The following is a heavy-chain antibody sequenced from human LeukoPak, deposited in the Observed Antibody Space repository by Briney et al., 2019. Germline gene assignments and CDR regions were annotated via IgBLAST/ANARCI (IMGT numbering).Heavy chain of an antibody. D-gene: IGHD1-14*01. Sequence: GGSLRLSCAASAFTFSNHWMNWVRQASGKGLEWVANIKYDGSEKNYVDSVKGRFTISRDNAQNSLYLQMNSLRAEDTAVYYCVRDYNSLIWGQGTMVMVSS. V-gene: IGHV3-7*03. CDR1: AFTFSNHW. CDR3: VRDYNSLI. CDR2: IKYDGSEK. J-gene: IGHJ3*02.